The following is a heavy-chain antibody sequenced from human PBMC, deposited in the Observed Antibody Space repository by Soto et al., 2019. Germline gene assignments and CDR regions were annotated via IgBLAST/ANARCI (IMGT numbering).Heavy chain of an antibody. CDR1: GGTFSSYT. CDR2: IIPILGIA. V-gene: IGHV1-69*02. D-gene: IGHD6-19*01. Sequence: SVQVSCKASGGTFSSYTSIWVRQDPGQGLEWMGRIIPILGIADYAQKFQGRVTITADKSASTAYMELSSLRSEDTAVYYCERGPLSGWAEGGFDYWGQGTLVTAPQ. J-gene: IGHJ4*02. CDR3: ERGPLSGWAEGGFDY.